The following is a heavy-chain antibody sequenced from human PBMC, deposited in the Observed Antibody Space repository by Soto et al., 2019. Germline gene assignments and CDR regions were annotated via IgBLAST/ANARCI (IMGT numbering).Heavy chain of an antibody. Sequence: QVQLVQSGAEVKKPGSSVKVSCKASGGTFSSYAISWVRQAPGQGLEWMGGIIPIFGTANYAQKFQGRGTITADESTSTAYMELSSLRSDDTAVYYCARGPLTTGYSSSWYFFDYWGQGTLVTVSS. CDR1: GGTFSSYA. V-gene: IGHV1-69*01. CDR3: ARGPLTTGYSSSWYFFDY. J-gene: IGHJ4*02. CDR2: IIPIFGTA. D-gene: IGHD6-13*01.